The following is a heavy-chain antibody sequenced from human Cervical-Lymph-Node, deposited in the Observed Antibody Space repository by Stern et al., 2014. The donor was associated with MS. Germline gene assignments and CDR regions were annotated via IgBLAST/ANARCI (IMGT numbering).Heavy chain of an antibody. D-gene: IGHD6-13*01. CDR3: VKTASTAGLYYFDS. V-gene: IGHV3-21*01. CDR1: GFVFSSDS. Sequence: EVQLEESGGGLVKTGGSLTLSCAASGFVFSSDSMNWVRQAPGKGMEWVSRISSRSTYIHYADSVKGRFTISRDNAKNSVYLQMNRLRVEDSAVYYCVKTASTAGLYYFDSWGQGTLLTVSS. CDR2: ISSRSTYI. J-gene: IGHJ4*01.